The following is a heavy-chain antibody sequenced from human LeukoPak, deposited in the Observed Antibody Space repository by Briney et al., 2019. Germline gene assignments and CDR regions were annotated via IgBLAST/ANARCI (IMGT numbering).Heavy chain of an antibody. CDR1: GGSISSGSYY. D-gene: IGHD2-2*01. V-gene: IGHV4-61*02. CDR2: IYTSGST. Sequence: SETLSLTCTVSGGSISSGSYYWSWIRQPAGKGLEWIGRIYTSGSTNYNPSLKSRVTISVDTSKNQFSLTLSSVPAADKAVYYCARGPPSRYCSSTSCYLMGYYYYYYMDVWGKGTTVTVSS. CDR3: ARGPPSRYCSSTSCYLMGYYYYYYMDV. J-gene: IGHJ6*03.